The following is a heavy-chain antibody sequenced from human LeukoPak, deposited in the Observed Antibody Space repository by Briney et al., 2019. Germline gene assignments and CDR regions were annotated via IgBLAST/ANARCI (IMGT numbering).Heavy chain of an antibody. J-gene: IGHJ4*02. V-gene: IGHV4-34*01. Sequence: SETLSLTCAVYGESSFSSYDWSWIRQTPGGALEWIGEINHSGYTNYNPSLKSRVTLSIDTSKNQFSLRVTSVTAADTAVYYCSRQVVGNDYWGQGTLVTVSS. CDR1: GESSFSSYD. D-gene: IGHD3-22*01. CDR3: SRQVVGNDY. CDR2: INHSGYT.